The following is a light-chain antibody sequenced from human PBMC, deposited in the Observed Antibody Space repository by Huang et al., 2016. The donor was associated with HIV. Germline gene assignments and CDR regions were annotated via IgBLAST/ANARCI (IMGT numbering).Light chain of an antibody. CDR3: QQYNNWPRT. CDR2: GAS. V-gene: IGKV3-15*01. CDR1: QSVRSN. J-gene: IGKJ1*01. Sequence: EIVMRQSPATLSASPGERVTLSCTASQSVRSNLAWYQQKPGQGPRRLIDGASTRATGSPARVSGSGSGTEFTLTISSLQSEDFAVYYCQQYNNWPRTFGQGTKVEIK.